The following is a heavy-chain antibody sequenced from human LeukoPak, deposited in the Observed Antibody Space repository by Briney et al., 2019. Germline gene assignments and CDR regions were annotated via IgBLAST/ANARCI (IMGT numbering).Heavy chain of an antibody. CDR2: ISGSGGST. Sequence: GGSLRLSCAASGFTFSSYAMSWVRQAPGKGLEWVSAISGSGGSTYYADSVKGRFTISRDNSKNTLYLQMNSLRAEDTAVYYCARDRYGDLDYYYGMDVWGQGTTVTVSS. CDR1: GFTFSSYA. CDR3: ARDRYGDLDYYYGMDV. V-gene: IGHV3-23*01. J-gene: IGHJ6*02. D-gene: IGHD4-17*01.